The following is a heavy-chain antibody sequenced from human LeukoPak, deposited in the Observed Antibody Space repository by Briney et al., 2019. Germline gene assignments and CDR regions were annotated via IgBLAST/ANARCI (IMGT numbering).Heavy chain of an antibody. V-gene: IGHV4-59*01. CDR2: IYYSGST. Sequence: SETQSLTCTVSGGSISSYYWSWIRQPPGKGLEWIGYIYYSGSTNYNPSLKSRVTISVDTSKNQFSLKLSSVTAADTAVYYCARSSGVRYGMDVWGQGTTVTVSS. J-gene: IGHJ6*02. CDR1: GGSISSYY. CDR3: ARSSGVRYGMDV. D-gene: IGHD3-10*01.